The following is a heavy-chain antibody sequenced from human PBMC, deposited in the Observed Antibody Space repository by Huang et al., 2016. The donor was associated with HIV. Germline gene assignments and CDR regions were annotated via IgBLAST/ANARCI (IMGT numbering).Heavy chain of an antibody. V-gene: IGHV1-8*01. D-gene: IGHD6-19*01. Sequence: QVQLVQSGPEVKKPGASVKVSCQTSGSIFSNYDINWVRQAPGQGLQWMGGLNPNSGKTAYGQNFQGRVTLTRSTSTGAAYMVLNSLTSQDTAVYYCARLTSGWYQDYWGQGTLVTVSS. CDR1: GSIFSNYD. CDR3: ARLTSGWYQDY. J-gene: IGHJ4*02. CDR2: LNPNSGKT.